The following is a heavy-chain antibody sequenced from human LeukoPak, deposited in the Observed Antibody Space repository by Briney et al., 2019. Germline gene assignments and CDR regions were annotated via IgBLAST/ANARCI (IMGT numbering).Heavy chain of an antibody. Sequence: SVKASCKASGGTFSSYAISWVRQAPGQGLEWMGGIIPIFGTANFAQKFQGRVTITADKSTSTAYMELSSLRSEDTAVYYCTRDYSIYYYMDVWGKGTTVTVSS. CDR2: IIPIFGTA. CDR3: TRDYSIYYYMDV. J-gene: IGHJ6*03. V-gene: IGHV1-69*06. CDR1: GGTFSSYA. D-gene: IGHD4-11*01.